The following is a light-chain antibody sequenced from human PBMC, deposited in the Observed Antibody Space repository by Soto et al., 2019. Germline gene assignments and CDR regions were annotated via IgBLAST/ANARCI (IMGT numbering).Light chain of an antibody. V-gene: IGKV3-20*01. Sequence: EIVLTQSPGTLSLSPGERATLSCRASQSVYIPYLAWYQQKPGQAPSLLIYAASRRATGVPDRFSGSGSGTDFTLTISRLEPEDFAVYYCQQYDSSPPRYTFGQGTKLEI. J-gene: IGKJ2*01. CDR2: AAS. CDR1: QSVYIPY. CDR3: QQYDSSPPRYT.